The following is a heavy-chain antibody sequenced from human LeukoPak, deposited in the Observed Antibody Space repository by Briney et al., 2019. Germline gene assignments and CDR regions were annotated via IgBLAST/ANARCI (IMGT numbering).Heavy chain of an antibody. Sequence: PGGSLRLSCAASGFPFSDYYMSWLRQAPGKGLEWVSYISSSGSTIYYADSVKGRFTTSRDNAKNSLYLQMNSLRAEDTAVYYGARTNYDYVWGSYRYYFDYWGQGTLVTVSS. J-gene: IGHJ4*02. D-gene: IGHD3-16*02. CDR3: ARTNYDYVWGSYRYYFDY. V-gene: IGHV3-11*01. CDR2: ISSSGSTI. CDR1: GFPFSDYY.